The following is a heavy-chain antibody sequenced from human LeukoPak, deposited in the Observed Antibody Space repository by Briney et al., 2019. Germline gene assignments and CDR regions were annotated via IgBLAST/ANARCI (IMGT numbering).Heavy chain of an antibody. V-gene: IGHV4-61*02. D-gene: IGHD3-16*01. CDR1: GGSISSGSYY. J-gene: IGHJ4*02. CDR2: IYTSGST. CDR3: ARTRGGGGVDY. Sequence: SPSETLSLTCTVSGGSISSGSYYWSWIRQPAGKGLEWIERIYTSGSTNYNPSLKSRVTISIDTSKNQFSLKLSSVTAADTAVYYCARTRGGGGVDYWGQGTLVTVSS.